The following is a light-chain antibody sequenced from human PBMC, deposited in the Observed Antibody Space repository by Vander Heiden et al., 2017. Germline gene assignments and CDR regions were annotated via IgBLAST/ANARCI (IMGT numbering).Light chain of an antibody. Sequence: DIVMTQSPDSLSVSLGESTTINCKSSQSVLHSSNNENYLAWYQQKPGQTPKLLIYWASARESGVPERFSGSGSGTDFTLTISSLQAEDVAVYYCQQYYTTPYTFGQGTKLDIK. CDR1: QSVLHSSNNENY. J-gene: IGKJ2*01. V-gene: IGKV4-1*01. CDR3: QQYYTTPYT. CDR2: WAS.